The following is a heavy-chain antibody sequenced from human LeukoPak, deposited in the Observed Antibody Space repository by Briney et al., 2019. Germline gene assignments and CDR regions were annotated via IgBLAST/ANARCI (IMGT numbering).Heavy chain of an antibody. CDR3: ARDRNFYGGNSGPIDY. V-gene: IGHV3-11*01. CDR1: GFTFSDYY. CDR2: ISSSDNTI. J-gene: IGHJ4*02. D-gene: IGHD4-23*01. Sequence: GGSLRLSCAASGFTFSDYYMSWIRQAPGKGLEWISYISSSDNTIYYADSVKGRFTVSRDNAKNSLYLQMNSLRAEDTAVYYCARDRNFYGGNSGPIDYWGQGTLVTVSS.